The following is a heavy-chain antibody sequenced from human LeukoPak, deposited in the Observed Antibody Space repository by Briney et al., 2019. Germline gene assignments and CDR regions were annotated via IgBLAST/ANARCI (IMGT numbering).Heavy chain of an antibody. CDR3: ARVFEEGDGHGLGDSN. D-gene: IGHD3-10*02. Sequence: ASVKVSCKASGYTFTVYCMHWVRQAPGQGLEWMGWINPNSGGTNNAQKFQGRVTMTRDTSISTAYMELSRLRSDDTAVYYCARVFEEGDGHGLGDSNWGQGTLVTVSS. CDR1: GYTFTVYC. CDR2: INPNSGGT. V-gene: IGHV1-2*02. J-gene: IGHJ4*02.